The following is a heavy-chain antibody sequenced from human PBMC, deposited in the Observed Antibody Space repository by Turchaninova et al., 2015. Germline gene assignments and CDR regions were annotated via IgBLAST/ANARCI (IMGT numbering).Heavy chain of an antibody. D-gene: IGHD4/OR15-4a*01. J-gene: IGHJ3*02. Sequence: QVQLQESGPGLVKPSETLSLTCAVSGYSISSGYSWGWFRQPPGKGLEWIGSIYQSGSTNKTPALQSRVAISVETSKNQFSLKLSSVTAADTAMYYCARLLTRSDIWGQGTMVTVSS. CDR2: IYQSGST. CDR1: GYSISSGYS. CDR3: ARLLTRSDI. V-gene: IGHV4-38-2*01.